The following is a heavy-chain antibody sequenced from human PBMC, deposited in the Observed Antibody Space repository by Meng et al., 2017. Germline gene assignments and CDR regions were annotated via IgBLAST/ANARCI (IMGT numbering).Heavy chain of an antibody. D-gene: IGHD3-9*01. CDR1: GFTFSSYW. Sequence: GGSLRLSCAASGFTFSSYWMSWVRQAPGKGLEGVANIKQDGSEKYYVDSVKGRFTISRDNAKNSLYLQMNSLRAEDTAVYYCARTLRYFDWFLPYNFDYWGQGTLVTVSS. V-gene: IGHV3-7*01. CDR3: ARTLRYFDWFLPYNFDY. J-gene: IGHJ4*02. CDR2: IKQDGSEK.